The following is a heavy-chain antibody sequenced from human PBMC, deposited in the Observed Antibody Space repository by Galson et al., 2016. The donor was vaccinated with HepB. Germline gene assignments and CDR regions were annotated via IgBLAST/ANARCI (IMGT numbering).Heavy chain of an antibody. Sequence: SLRLSCAASGFTFSNYGMNWVRQAPGKGLEWVSGLNWNGGSTAYADSVKGRFTISRDNAKNSLYLQMSSLGAEDTALYYCARGNYVWGNYRYTLDYWGQGTLVTVSS. CDR2: LNWNGGST. J-gene: IGHJ4*02. CDR3: ARGNYVWGNYRYTLDY. D-gene: IGHD3-16*02. V-gene: IGHV3-20*04. CDR1: GFTFSNYG.